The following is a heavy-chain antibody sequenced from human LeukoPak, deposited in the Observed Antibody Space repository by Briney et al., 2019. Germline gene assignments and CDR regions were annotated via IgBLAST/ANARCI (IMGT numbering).Heavy chain of an antibody. CDR1: GGSISSHY. V-gene: IGHV4-59*11. D-gene: IGHD3-3*01. CDR3: ARTYYDFWSGYYSFDY. J-gene: IGHJ4*02. Sequence: SETLSLTCTVSGGSISSHYWIWLRQPPGKGLEWVGYIYYSGSTNYNPSLKSRVTITVDTSKNQFYLKLSSVTAADTAVYYCARTYYDFWSGYYSFDYWGQGTLVTVYS. CDR2: IYYSGST.